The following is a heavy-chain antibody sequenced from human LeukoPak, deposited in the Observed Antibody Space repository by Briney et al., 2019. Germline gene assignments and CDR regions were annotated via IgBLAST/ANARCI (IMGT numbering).Heavy chain of an antibody. D-gene: IGHD3-9*01. CDR3: AKVAYWGDILPGQPYYFDY. Sequence: GGSLRLSCAASGFTFSSYARSWVRQAPGKGREWVSAIIGSGGSTSYADSVKGRFTISRDNSKNTLYLQMNSLRAEDTAVYYCAKVAYWGDILPGQPYYFDYWGQGTLVTVSS. V-gene: IGHV3-23*01. J-gene: IGHJ4*02. CDR2: IIGSGGST. CDR1: GFTFSSYA.